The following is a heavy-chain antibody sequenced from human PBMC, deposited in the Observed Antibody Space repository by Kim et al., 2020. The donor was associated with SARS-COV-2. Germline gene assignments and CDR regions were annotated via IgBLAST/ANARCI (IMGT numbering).Heavy chain of an antibody. CDR2: ISWNSGSI. D-gene: IGHD6-13*01. V-gene: IGHV3-9*01. J-gene: IGHJ6*01. CDR1: GFTFDDYA. Sequence: GGSLRLSCAASGFTFDDYAMHWVRQAPGKGLEWVSGISWNSGSIGYADSVQGRFTISRDNAKNSLNLQMNSLRAEDTAFYYCAKVMTFIAAADGYYYY. CDR3: AKVMTFIAAADGYYYY.